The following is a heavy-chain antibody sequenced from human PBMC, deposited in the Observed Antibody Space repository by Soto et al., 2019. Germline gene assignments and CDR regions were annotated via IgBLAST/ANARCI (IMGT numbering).Heavy chain of an antibody. D-gene: IGHD4-17*01. CDR1: GFTFSDYY. CDR3: ARDPLSYGDYAQTYWYFDL. J-gene: IGHJ2*01. V-gene: IGHV3-7*01. Sequence: VQLVESGGGLVKPGGSLRLSCAASGFTFSDYYMSWIRQAPGKGLEWVASISQDGTDTDYVDSVKGRFAISRDNPKNSLYLQMNSLRADDTAVYYCARDPLSYGDYAQTYWYFDLWGRGTRVTVSS. CDR2: ISQDGTDT.